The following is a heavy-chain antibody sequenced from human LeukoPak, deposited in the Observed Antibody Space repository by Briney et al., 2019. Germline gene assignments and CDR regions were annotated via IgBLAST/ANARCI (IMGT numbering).Heavy chain of an antibody. J-gene: IGHJ4*02. CDR2: ISSSGSTI. CDR1: GFTFSDYY. Sequence: PGGSLRLSCAASGFTFSDYYMSWIRQAPGKGLEWVSYISSSGSTIYYADSVKGRFTISRDNAKNSLYLQMNSLRAEDTAVYYCARDLTYGVPLYYFDYWGQGTLVTVSS. D-gene: IGHD4-17*01. V-gene: IGHV3-11*04. CDR3: ARDLTYGVPLYYFDY.